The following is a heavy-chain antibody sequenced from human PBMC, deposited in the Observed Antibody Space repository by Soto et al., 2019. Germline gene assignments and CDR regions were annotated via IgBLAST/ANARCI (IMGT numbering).Heavy chain of an antibody. CDR3: AHSPPRGSSSWYRAYYYGMDV. J-gene: IGHJ6*02. CDR1: GFSLSTSGVG. CDR2: IYWDDDK. D-gene: IGHD6-13*01. V-gene: IGHV2-5*02. Sequence: QITLKESGPTLVKPTQTLTLTCTFSGFSLSTSGVGVGWIRQPPGKALEWLTLIYWDDDKRYSPSLKSRLTIAKDTSKNQVVLTMTNMDPVDTATYYCAHSPPRGSSSWYRAYYYGMDVWGQGTTVTVSS.